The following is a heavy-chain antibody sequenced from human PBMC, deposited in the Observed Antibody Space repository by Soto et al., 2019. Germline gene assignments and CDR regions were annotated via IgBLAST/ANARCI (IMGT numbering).Heavy chain of an antibody. CDR3: ARGPTLRLGELSLYSVLIDY. CDR2: INPNSGGT. V-gene: IGHV1-2*02. CDR1: GYTFTGYY. J-gene: IGHJ4*02. D-gene: IGHD3-16*02. Sequence: QVQLVQSGAEVKKPGASVKVSCKASGYTFTGYYMHWVRQAPGQGLEWMGWINPNSGGTNYAQKFQGRVTMTRDTSISTAYMELSRLRSDDTAAYYCARGPTLRLGELSLYSVLIDYWCQGTLVTVSS.